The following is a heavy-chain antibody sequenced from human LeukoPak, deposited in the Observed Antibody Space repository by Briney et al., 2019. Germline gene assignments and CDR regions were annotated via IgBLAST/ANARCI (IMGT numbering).Heavy chain of an antibody. CDR3: ARNLWFGESSDAFDM. CDR1: GYSFTGHY. Sequence: SVKVSCKASGYSFTGHYMHWVRQAPGQGLEWMGWINPKSGGTNYAQKFQGRDTMTRDTPISTAYMDMSSLRSDDTAVYYCARNLWFGESSDAFDMWGQGTMVTVSS. V-gene: IGHV1-2*02. CDR2: INPKSGGT. J-gene: IGHJ3*02. D-gene: IGHD3-10*01.